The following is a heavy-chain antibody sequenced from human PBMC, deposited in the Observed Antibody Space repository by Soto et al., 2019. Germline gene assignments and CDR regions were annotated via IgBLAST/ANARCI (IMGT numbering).Heavy chain of an antibody. CDR3: ASVSIVAHKWGDYYGMDV. V-gene: IGHV1-18*01. CDR1: GYTFTSYG. J-gene: IGHJ6*02. D-gene: IGHD5-12*01. Sequence: ASVKVSCKASGYTFTSYGISWVRQAPGRGLEWMGWISAYNGNTNYAQKLQGRATMTTDTSTSTAYMELRSLRSDDTAVYYCASVSIVAHKWGDYYGMDVWGQGTTVTVSS. CDR2: ISAYNGNT.